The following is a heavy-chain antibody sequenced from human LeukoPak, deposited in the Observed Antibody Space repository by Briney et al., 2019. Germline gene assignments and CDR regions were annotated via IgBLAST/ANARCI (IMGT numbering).Heavy chain of an antibody. D-gene: IGHD3-10*01. V-gene: IGHV3-66*02. CDR3: ARVDTGRGGGWVPFDY. CDR1: GLAVSSNY. Sequence: PGGSLRLSCAASGLAVSSNYMTWVRQDPGKGLQWVSVIYTDGSRYYADSVKGRFTISRDNSKNTVYLQMNSLRSEDTAVYYCARVDTGRGGGWVPFDYWGRGTLVTVSS. CDR2: IYTDGSR. J-gene: IGHJ4*02.